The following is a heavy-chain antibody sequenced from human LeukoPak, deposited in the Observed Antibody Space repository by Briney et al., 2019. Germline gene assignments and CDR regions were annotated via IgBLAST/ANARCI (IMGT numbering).Heavy chain of an antibody. CDR3: ARGVVVVVVAATRPYYYYYMDV. Sequence: SETLSLTCAVYGGSFSGYYWSWIRQPPGKGLEWIGEIDHSGSTNYNPSLKRRVTISVDTSKNQFSLKLSSVTAADTAVYYCARGVVVVVVAATRPYYYYYMDVWGKGTTVTVSS. J-gene: IGHJ6*03. CDR2: IDHSGST. D-gene: IGHD2-15*01. V-gene: IGHV4-34*01. CDR1: GGSFSGYY.